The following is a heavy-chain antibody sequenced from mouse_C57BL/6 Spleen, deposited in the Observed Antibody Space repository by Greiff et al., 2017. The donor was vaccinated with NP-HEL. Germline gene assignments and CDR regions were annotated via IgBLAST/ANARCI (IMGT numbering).Heavy chain of an antibody. J-gene: IGHJ3*01. V-gene: IGHV1-50*01. CDR3: AKRGGGAY. Sequence: VQLQQPGAELVKPGASVKLSCKASGYTFTSYWMQWVKQRPGPGLEWIGEIDPSDSYTNYNQKFKGKATLTVDTSSSTAYMQLSSLTSEDSAVYYCAKRGGGAYWGQGTLVTVSA. CDR1: GYTFTSYW. CDR2: IDPSDSYT.